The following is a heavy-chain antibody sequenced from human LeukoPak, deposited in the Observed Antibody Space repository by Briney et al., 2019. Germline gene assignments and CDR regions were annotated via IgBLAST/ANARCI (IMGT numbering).Heavy chain of an antibody. J-gene: IGHJ4*02. CDR1: GFTLNNYW. D-gene: IGHD6-6*01. CDR3: ARGDSSSKIDY. Sequence: GGSLRLYCAASGFTLNNYWMNWVRQAPGKGLEWVANIWEDGSQKYYVDSVKGRFTISRGNAKNSLYLQMNSLRAEDTAVYYCARGDSSSKIDYWGQGTLVTVSS. V-gene: IGHV3-7*01. CDR2: IWEDGSQK.